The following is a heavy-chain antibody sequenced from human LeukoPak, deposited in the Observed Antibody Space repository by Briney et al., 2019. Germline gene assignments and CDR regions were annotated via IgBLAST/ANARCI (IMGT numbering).Heavy chain of an antibody. Sequence: SVKVSCKASGGTFSSYAISWVRQAPGQGLEWMGRIIPIFGIANYAQKFQGGVTITADKSTSTAYMELSSLRSEDTAVYYCARCSSTSCTQQAIGMDVWGQGTTVTVSS. CDR2: IIPIFGIA. D-gene: IGHD2-2*01. CDR1: GGTFSSYA. CDR3: ARCSSTSCTQQAIGMDV. V-gene: IGHV1-69*04. J-gene: IGHJ6*02.